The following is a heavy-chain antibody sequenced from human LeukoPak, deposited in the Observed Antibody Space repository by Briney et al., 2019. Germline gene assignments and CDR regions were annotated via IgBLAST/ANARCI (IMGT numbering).Heavy chain of an antibody. Sequence: SETLSLTCAVYGGSFSGYYWSWIRQPPGKGLEWIGEINHSGSTNYNPSLKSRVTISVDTSKNQFPLKLSSVTAADTAVYYCARIGGSGYTHYWGQGTLVTVSS. V-gene: IGHV4-34*01. J-gene: IGHJ4*02. CDR1: GGSFSGYY. CDR3: ARIGGSGYTHY. CDR2: INHSGST. D-gene: IGHD5-12*01.